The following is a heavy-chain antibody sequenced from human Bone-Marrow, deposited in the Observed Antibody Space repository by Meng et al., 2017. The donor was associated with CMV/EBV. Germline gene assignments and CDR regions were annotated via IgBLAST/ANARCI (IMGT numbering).Heavy chain of an antibody. Sequence: GESLKISCAASGFTFSSYAMHWVRQAPGKGLEWVAVISYDGSNKYYADSVKGRFTISRDNSKNTLYLQMNRLRAEDTAVYYGARDGIVLMVYARDAFDIWGQGTMVTVSS. J-gene: IGHJ3*02. CDR3: ARDGIVLMVYARDAFDI. CDR1: GFTFSSYA. D-gene: IGHD2-8*01. CDR2: ISYDGSNK. V-gene: IGHV3-30-3*01.